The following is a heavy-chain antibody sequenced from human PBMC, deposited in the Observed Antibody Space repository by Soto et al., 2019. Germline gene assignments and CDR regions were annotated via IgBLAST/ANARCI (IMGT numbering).Heavy chain of an antibody. J-gene: IGHJ4*02. CDR1: GGSISSGDYY. Sequence: PSETLSLTCTVSGGSISSGDYYWSWIRQPPGKGLEWIGYIYYSGSTYYNPSLKSRVTISVDTSKNQFSLKLSSVTAADTAVYYCDRDRGIDHFDYWGQGTMVTVYS. D-gene: IGHD1-26*01. CDR2: IYYSGST. V-gene: IGHV4-30-4*01. CDR3: DRDRGIDHFDY.